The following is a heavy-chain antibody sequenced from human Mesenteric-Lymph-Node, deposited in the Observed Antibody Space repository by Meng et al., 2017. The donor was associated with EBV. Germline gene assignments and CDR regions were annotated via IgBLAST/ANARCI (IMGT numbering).Heavy chain of an antibody. J-gene: IGHJ4*02. V-gene: IGHV4-4*02. CDR3: ARDLLRGVIHS. CDR2: IYHSGTS. Sequence: QFQFQGSGPGLLKPSGTLSLMCAVSGGSISSNNWWTWVRQPPGKGLEWMAEIYHSGTSNYNPSLKSRLTVSVDKSKNQFSLKLTSVTAADTAVYYCARDLLRGVIHSWGQGTLVTVSS. CDR1: GGSISSNNW. D-gene: IGHD3-10*01.